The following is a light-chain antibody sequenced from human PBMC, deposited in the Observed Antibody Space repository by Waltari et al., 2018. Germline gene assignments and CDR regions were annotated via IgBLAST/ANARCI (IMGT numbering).Light chain of an antibody. J-gene: IGKJ2*01. V-gene: IGKV3-20*01. Sequence: EIVLTQSPGTLSLSPGERATLSCRASQSVSSSYLAWYQQKPGQAPRLLIYGASSRATGIPYRFSGSGSGTDFTLTISRREPEDFAVYYCQQYGSSPMYTFGQGTKLEIK. CDR2: GAS. CDR1: QSVSSSY. CDR3: QQYGSSPMYT.